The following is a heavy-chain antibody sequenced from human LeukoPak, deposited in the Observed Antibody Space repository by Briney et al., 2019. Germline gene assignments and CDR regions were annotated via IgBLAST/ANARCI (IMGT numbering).Heavy chain of an antibody. V-gene: IGHV1-18*01. CDR1: AYSFTCYS. D-gene: IGHD3-16*02. J-gene: IGHJ4*02. CDR3: ARDLYDYVWGSYRTFDY. CDR2: ISAYNGNT. Sequence: ASVKVSCKASAYSFTCYSKHWVRQAPGEGLERMGWISAYNGNTNYSQKLQGRVTMTTDTSTTTAYMELRILRSDDTDVYFRARDLYDYVWGSYRTFDYWGQGTLVTVSS.